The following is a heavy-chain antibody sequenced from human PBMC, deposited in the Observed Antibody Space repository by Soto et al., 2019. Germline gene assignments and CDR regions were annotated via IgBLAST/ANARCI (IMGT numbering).Heavy chain of an antibody. D-gene: IGHD5-18*01. CDR2: ISYDGSNK. CDR3: AKVEWIQLWSPFDY. Sequence: GGSLRLSCAASGFTFSSYGMHWVRQAPGKGLEWVAVISYDGSNKYYADSVKGRFTISRDNSKNTLYLQMNSLRAEDTAVYYCAKVEWIQLWSPFDYWGQGTLVTVSS. V-gene: IGHV3-30*18. J-gene: IGHJ4*02. CDR1: GFTFSSYG.